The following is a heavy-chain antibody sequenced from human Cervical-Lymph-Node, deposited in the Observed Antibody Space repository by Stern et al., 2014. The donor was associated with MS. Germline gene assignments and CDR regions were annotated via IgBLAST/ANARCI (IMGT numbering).Heavy chain of an antibody. J-gene: IGHJ3*02. Sequence: VQLEESGPGLVKPSETLSLTCTVSGGSISSSRFYWGWVRQPPGKGLGGIVIIFHVGNPYYIPSRNSRVTISGKAPKNHFSLTVPPVTAADTALYSCARQPRGSYSFFDIWGQGTVVTVSS. D-gene: IGHD3-10*01. CDR1: GGSISSSRFY. V-gene: IGHV4-39*01. CDR2: IFHVGNP. CDR3: ARQPRGSYSFFDI.